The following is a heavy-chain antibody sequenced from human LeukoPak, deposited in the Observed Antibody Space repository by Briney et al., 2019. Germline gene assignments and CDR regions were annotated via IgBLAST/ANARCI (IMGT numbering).Heavy chain of an antibody. CDR3: ARETTSIAVAGFDY. V-gene: IGHV1-18*01. J-gene: IGHJ4*02. D-gene: IGHD6-19*01. Sequence: ASVKVSCKASGYTFASFGITWVRQAPGQGLEWMGWINTYNGNTKYAQKFQGRVTMTTDTSTSTVYMELRGLRADDTAVYYCARETTSIAVAGFDYWGQGTLVTVSS. CDR1: GYTFASFG. CDR2: INTYNGNT.